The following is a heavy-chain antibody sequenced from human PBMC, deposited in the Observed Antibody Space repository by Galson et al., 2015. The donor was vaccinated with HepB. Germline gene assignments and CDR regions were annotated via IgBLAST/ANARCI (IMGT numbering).Heavy chain of an antibody. D-gene: IGHD3-10*01. V-gene: IGHV3-30*18. Sequence: SLRLSCAASGFVFSEYGMHWVRQPPGKALEWVAVVAHDGTVQHYADSVKGRFTVSRDNSKNTMYLQLNSPRPEDAGLYYCAKEPGPRASPWYFDLWGRGTLVTVSS. CDR3: AKEPGPRASPWYFDL. J-gene: IGHJ2*01. CDR1: GFVFSEYG. CDR2: VAHDGTVQ.